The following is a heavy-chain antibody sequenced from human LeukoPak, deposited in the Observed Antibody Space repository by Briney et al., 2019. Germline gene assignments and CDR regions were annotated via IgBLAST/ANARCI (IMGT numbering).Heavy chain of an antibody. V-gene: IGHV3-11*04. D-gene: IGHD3-3*01. Sequence: GGSLRLSCAASGFTFSDYYMSWIRQAPGKGLEWVSYISSSGSTIYYADSVKGRFTISRDNAKNSLYLQMNSLRAEDTAVYYCARHTVFGVVIAHFDYWGQGTLVTVSS. J-gene: IGHJ4*02. CDR2: ISSSGSTI. CDR1: GFTFSDYY. CDR3: ARHTVFGVVIAHFDY.